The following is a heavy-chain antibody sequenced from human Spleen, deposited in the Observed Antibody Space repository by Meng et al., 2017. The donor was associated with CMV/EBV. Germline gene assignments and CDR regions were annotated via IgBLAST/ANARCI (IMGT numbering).Heavy chain of an antibody. Sequence: GESLKISCAASGFTFSSYSMNWVRQAPGKGLEWVSSITSSTNYIYYADSVKGRFTISRDNSKNTLSLQMNSLRADDTAVYYCAKGGSWFYGMDVWGQGTTVTVSS. CDR1: GFTFSSYS. CDR3: AKGGSWFYGMDV. J-gene: IGHJ6*02. CDR2: ITSSTNYI. V-gene: IGHV3-21*01. D-gene: IGHD6-13*01.